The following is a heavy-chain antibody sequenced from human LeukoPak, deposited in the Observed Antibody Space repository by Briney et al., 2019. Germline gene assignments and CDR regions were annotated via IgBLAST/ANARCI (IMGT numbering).Heavy chain of an antibody. CDR3: ARDRLGYCSGGSCFFDY. Sequence: GGSLRLSCAASGFTFSSYSMNWVRQAPGKGLEWVSYISSSSSTIYCADSVKGRFTISRDNAKNSLYLQMNSLRAEDTAVYYCARDRLGYCSGGSCFFDYWGQGTLVTVSS. CDR1: GFTFSSYS. V-gene: IGHV3-48*01. J-gene: IGHJ4*02. CDR2: ISSSSSTI. D-gene: IGHD2-15*01.